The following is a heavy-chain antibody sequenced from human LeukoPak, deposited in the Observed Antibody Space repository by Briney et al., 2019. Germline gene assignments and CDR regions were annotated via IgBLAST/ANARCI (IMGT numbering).Heavy chain of an antibody. V-gene: IGHV4-59*01. CDR2: IYYSGST. J-gene: IGHJ4*02. Sequence: SETLSLTCTVSGGSISSYYWSWIRQPPGKGLEWIGYIYYSGSTNYNPSLKSRVTISVDTSKNQFSLKLSSVTAADTAVYYCARDIGSGMIAVLAPRYFFDSWGQGTLVTVSS. CDR1: GGSISSYY. CDR3: ARDIGSGMIAVLAPRYFFDS. D-gene: IGHD3-22*01.